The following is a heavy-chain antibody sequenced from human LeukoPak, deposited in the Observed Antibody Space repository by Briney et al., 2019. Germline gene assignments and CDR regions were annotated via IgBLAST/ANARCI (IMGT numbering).Heavy chain of an antibody. V-gene: IGHV3-23*01. CDR1: GFTFSSYA. J-gene: IGHJ5*02. CDR3: AKAYIVVVPAAIRNWFDP. Sequence: GGSLRLSCAASGFTFSSYAMSWVRQAPGKGLEWVSAISGSGGSTYYADSVKGRFTISRDNSKNTLHLQMNSLRAEDTAVYYCAKAYIVVVPAAIRNWFDPWGQGTLVTVSS. CDR2: ISGSGGST. D-gene: IGHD2-2*01.